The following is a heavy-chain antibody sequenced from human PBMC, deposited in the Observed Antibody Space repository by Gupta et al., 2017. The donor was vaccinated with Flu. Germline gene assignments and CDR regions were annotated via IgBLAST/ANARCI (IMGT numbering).Heavy chain of an antibody. V-gene: IGHV4-59*01. CDR1: GGSISSYY. CDR2: IYYSGST. CDR3: ARENYDDDFWSGYGVGYYGMDV. Sequence: QVQLQESGPGLVKPSETLSLTCTVSGGSISSYYWSWIRQPPGKGLEWIGYIYYSGSTNYNPSLKSRVTISVDTSKNQFSLKLSSVTAADTAVYYCARENYDDDFWSGYGVGYYGMDVWGQRTTVTVSS. D-gene: IGHD3-3*01. J-gene: IGHJ6*02.